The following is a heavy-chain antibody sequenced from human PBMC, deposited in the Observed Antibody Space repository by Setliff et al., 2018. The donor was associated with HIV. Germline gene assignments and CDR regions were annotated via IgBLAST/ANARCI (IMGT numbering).Heavy chain of an antibody. D-gene: IGHD3-22*01. Sequence: VGSLRLSCAASGFTFSSYAMHWVRQAPGKGLEWVAVISYDGSNKYYADSVKGRLTISRDNSKNTLYLQMNSLRAEDTAVYCCARSKGHLYYDDDTGYVLRAFDIWGQGTMVTVSS. CDR1: GFTFSSYA. J-gene: IGHJ3*02. CDR3: ARSKGHLYYDDDTGYVLRAFDI. CDR2: ISYDGSNK. V-gene: IGHV3-30*04.